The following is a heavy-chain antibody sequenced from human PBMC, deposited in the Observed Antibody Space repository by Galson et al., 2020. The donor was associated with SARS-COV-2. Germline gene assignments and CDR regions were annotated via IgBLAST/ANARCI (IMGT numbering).Heavy chain of an antibody. Sequence: GESLKISCAASGFTFRRYAMSWVRQAPGKGLEWVSSLSDTSDNTYYADSVKGRFTISRDNSKNTLYLQLNSLRAEDTAIYYCAKEQVMTKVTRTLDSWGQGTLVTVSS. CDR2: LSDTSDNT. CDR3: AKEQVMTKVTRTLDS. CDR1: GFTFRRYA. J-gene: IGHJ4*02. D-gene: IGHD4-17*01. V-gene: IGHV3-23*01.